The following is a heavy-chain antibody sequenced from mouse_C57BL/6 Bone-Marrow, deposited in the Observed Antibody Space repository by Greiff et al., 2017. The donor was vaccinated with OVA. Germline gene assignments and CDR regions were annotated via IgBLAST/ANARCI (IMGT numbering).Heavy chain of an antibody. J-gene: IGHJ3*01. V-gene: IGHV6-6*01. CDR3: TPDYYGSSAWFAY. Sequence: EVNLVESGGGLVQPGGSMKLSCAASGFTFSDAWMDWVRQSPEKGLEWVAEIRNKANNHATYYAESVKGRFTISRDDSKRSVYLPMNSVRAGGTGIYYCTPDYYGSSAWFAYWGQGTLVTVSA. CDR2: IRNKANNHAT. D-gene: IGHD1-1*01. CDR1: GFTFSDAW.